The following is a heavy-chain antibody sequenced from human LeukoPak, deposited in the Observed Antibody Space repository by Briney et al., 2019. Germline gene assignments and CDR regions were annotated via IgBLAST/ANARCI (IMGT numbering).Heavy chain of an antibody. CDR3: ARDGDRYRSGWFSTGTDY. D-gene: IGHD6-19*01. J-gene: IGHJ4*02. V-gene: IGHV1-18*01. CDR2: ISAYNGNT. Sequence: ASVKVSCKASGYTFTSYGISWVRQAPGQGLEWMGWISAYNGNTNYAQKLQGRVTMTTDTSTSTAYMELRSLRSDDTAVYYCARDGDRYRSGWFSTGTDYWGQGTLVTVSS. CDR1: GYTFTSYG.